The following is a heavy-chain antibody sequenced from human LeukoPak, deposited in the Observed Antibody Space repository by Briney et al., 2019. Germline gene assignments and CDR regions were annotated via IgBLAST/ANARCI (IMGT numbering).Heavy chain of an antibody. CDR2: INPNSGGT. V-gene: IGHV1-2*02. Sequence: ASVKVSCKASGYTFTGYYMHWVRQAPGQGLEWMGWINPNSGGTNYAQKFQGRVTMTRDTSISTANMELSRLTSDDTAVYYCAREGGYGDYYYYMGVWGKGTTVTVSS. J-gene: IGHJ6*03. D-gene: IGHD5-18*01. CDR1: GYTFTGYY. CDR3: AREGGYGDYYYYMGV.